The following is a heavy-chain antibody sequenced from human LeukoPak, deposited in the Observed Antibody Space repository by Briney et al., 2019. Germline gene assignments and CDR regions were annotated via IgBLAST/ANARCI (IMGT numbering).Heavy chain of an antibody. J-gene: IGHJ3*02. Sequence: KPGASVKVSCKASGYTFTSYYMHWVRQAPGQGLEWMGIIIPSGGSTSYAQKFQGRVTMTRDMSTSTVYMELSSLRSEDTAVYYCARDPATVTRRGAFHIWGQGTMVTVSS. CDR1: GYTFTSYY. CDR3: ARDPATVTRRGAFHI. CDR2: IIPSGGST. D-gene: IGHD4-17*01. V-gene: IGHV1-46*01.